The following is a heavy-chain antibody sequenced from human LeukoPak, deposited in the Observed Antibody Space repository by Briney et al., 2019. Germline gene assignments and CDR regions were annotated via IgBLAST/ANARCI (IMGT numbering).Heavy chain of an antibody. CDR3: ARGYSYGYGPLDY. CDR2: ISTDNGNT. V-gene: IGHV1-18*01. CDR1: GYSFTSYG. D-gene: IGHD5-18*01. Sequence: ASVKVSCKTSGYSFTSYGINWVRQAPGQGLEWMGWISTDNGNTDYAPNLQGRVIMTTDTSTSTAYMELRSLRSDDTAVYYCARGYSYGYGPLDYWGQGTLVTVSS. J-gene: IGHJ4*02.